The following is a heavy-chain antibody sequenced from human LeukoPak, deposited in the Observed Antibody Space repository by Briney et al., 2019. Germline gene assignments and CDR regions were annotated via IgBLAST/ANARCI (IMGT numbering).Heavy chain of an antibody. Sequence: SGGSLRLSCAASGFTFSSYAIHWVRQAPGKGLEWVSFISYNGRIKYYADSVKGRLTISRDNSKNTLSLQMNSLRAEDTAVYYCAKGSRYCSSTSCYSVGDYWGQGTLVTVSS. V-gene: IGHV3-30-3*01. D-gene: IGHD2-2*02. CDR3: AKGSRYCSSTSCYSVGDY. CDR2: ISYNGRIK. J-gene: IGHJ4*02. CDR1: GFTFSSYA.